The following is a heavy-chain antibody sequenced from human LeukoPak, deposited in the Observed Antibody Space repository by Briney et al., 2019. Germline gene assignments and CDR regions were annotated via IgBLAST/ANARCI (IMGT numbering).Heavy chain of an antibody. V-gene: IGHV4-34*01. Sequence: SETLSLTCTVSGGSISSYYWSWIRQPPGKGLEWIGEINHSGSTNYNPSLKSRVTISVDTSKNQFSLKLSSVTAADTAVYYCARGDLIVGADMDVWGQGTTVTVSS. CDR2: INHSGST. J-gene: IGHJ6*02. D-gene: IGHD1-26*01. CDR3: ARGDLIVGADMDV. CDR1: GGSISSYY.